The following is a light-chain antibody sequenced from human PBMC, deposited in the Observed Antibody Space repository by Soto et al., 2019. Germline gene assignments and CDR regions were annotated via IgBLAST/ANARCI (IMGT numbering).Light chain of an antibody. J-gene: IGLJ3*02. Sequence: ALTQPPSASGSPGQSVTISCTGTSSDVGGYNYVSWYQQHPGKAPKLMIYEVSKRPSGVPDRFSGSKSGNTASLTVSGLQAEDEADYYCSSYAGSNNLVFGGGPKLTVL. CDR1: SSDVGGYNY. CDR3: SSYAGSNNLV. CDR2: EVS. V-gene: IGLV2-8*01.